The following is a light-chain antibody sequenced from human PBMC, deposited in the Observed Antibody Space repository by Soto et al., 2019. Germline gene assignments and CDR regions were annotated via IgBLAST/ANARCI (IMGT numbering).Light chain of an antibody. CDR3: VAWDDSLNGYVV. Sequence: QSVLTQPPSASGIPGQRVTISCSRSSSNIGSNTVNWYQQLPGTAPKLVIYSNNQRPSGVPDRFSGSKSGTSASLAISGLQSEDEADYYCVAWDDSLNGYVVFGGGTKVTVL. V-gene: IGLV1-44*01. CDR2: SNN. CDR1: SSNIGSNT. J-gene: IGLJ2*01.